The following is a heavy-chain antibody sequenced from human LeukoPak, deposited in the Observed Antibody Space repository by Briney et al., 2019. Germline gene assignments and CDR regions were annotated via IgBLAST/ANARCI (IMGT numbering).Heavy chain of an antibody. D-gene: IGHD6-19*01. Sequence: GGSLRLSCAASGFTFDDYAMHWVRQAPGKGLGWVSGISWNSGSIGYADSVKGRFTISRDNAKNSLYLQMNSLRAEDTALYYCAKDIGRGYSSGPGNWGQGTLVTVSS. CDR3: AKDIGRGYSSGPGN. CDR1: GFTFDDYA. V-gene: IGHV3-9*01. CDR2: ISWNSGSI. J-gene: IGHJ4*02.